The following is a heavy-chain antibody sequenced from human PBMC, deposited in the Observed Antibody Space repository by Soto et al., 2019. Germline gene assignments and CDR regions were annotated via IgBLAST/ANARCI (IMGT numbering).Heavy chain of an antibody. V-gene: IGHV4-39*01. Sequence: QLQLQESGPGLVKPSETLSLTCTVSGGSISSSSYYWGWIRQPPGKGLEWIGSIYYSGSTYYNPSLKSRVTISVDTSKNQFSLKLSSVTAADTAVYYCARPESVAGTIWFDPWGQGTLVTVSS. J-gene: IGHJ5*02. CDR2: IYYSGST. CDR1: GGSISSSSYY. CDR3: ARPESVAGTIWFDP. D-gene: IGHD6-19*01.